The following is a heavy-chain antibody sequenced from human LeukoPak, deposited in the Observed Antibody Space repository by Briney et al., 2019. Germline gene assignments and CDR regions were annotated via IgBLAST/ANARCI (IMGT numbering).Heavy chain of an antibody. J-gene: IGHJ4*02. CDR3: ARSTFGGIIVIGDY. CDR2: IDASGGST. D-gene: IGHD3-16*02. CDR1: GFTFSSYA. V-gene: IGHV3-23*01. Sequence: GGSLRLSCATSGFTFSSYAMSWVRQAPGKGLEWVSGIDASGGSTYYADSVKGRFTISRDNSKNTLFLQMNSLRPEDTAVYYCARSTFGGIIVIGDYWGQGTLVTVS.